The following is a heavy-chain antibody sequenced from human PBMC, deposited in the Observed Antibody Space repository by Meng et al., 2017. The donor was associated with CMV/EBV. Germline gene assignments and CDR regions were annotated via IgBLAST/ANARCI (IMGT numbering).Heavy chain of an antibody. J-gene: IGHJ4*02. D-gene: IGHD4-23*01. CDR1: GFSLSTSGMC. CDR3: ARIAYGGNSGYFDY. Sequence: SGPPLVKPTQTLTLTCTFPGFSLSTSGMCVSWVRQPPGKALEWLALIDCDDDKYYSTSLKTRLTISKDTSKNQVVLTMTNMDPVDTATYYCARIAYGGNSGYFDYWGQGTLVTVSS. V-gene: IGHV2-70*20. CDR2: IDCDDDK.